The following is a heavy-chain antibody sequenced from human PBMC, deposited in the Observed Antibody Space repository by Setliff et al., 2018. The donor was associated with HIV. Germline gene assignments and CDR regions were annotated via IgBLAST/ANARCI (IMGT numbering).Heavy chain of an antibody. CDR3: ARGARGYSYG. J-gene: IGHJ4*02. Sequence: GGSLRLSCAASGFTFNNYWIIWVRQAPGKGLEWVANIKQDGSEKYYVESVKGRFTISRDNANNSLYLQMNSLRAEDTAVYYCARGARGYSYGWGQGTLVTVSS. CDR2: IKQDGSEK. V-gene: IGHV3-7*01. D-gene: IGHD5-18*01. CDR1: GFTFNNYW.